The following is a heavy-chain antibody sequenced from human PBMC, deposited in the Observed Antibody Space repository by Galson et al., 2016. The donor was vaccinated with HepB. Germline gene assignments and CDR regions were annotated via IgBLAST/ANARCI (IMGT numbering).Heavy chain of an antibody. D-gene: IGHD3-9*01. CDR2: IHPSGAYT. V-gene: IGHV1-46*01. CDR1: DNTFSKDY. Sequence: SVKVSCKASDNTFSKDYIHWVRQAPGQGLQWLGTIHPSGAYTTYAQRFDGRVTMTRDTATNTVYMELRALTSKDTAVYYCARANYNLLTGYYSGLDSWGQGILVTVSS. J-gene: IGHJ4*02. CDR3: ARANYNLLTGYYSGLDS.